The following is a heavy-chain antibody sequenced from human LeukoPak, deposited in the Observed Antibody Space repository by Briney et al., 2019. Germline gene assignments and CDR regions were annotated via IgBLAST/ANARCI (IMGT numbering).Heavy chain of an antibody. J-gene: IGHJ4*02. CDR3: ARTVAYSSGWYRYFDY. D-gene: IGHD6-19*01. Sequence: SGPTLVKPTQTLTLTCTFSGFSLSTSGMCVSWIRQPPGKALEWLARIDWDDDKYYSTSLKTRLTISTDTPKNQVVLTMTNMDPVDTATYYCARTVAYSSGWYRYFDYWGQGTLVTVSS. CDR2: IDWDDDK. V-gene: IGHV2-70*11. CDR1: GFSLSTSGMC.